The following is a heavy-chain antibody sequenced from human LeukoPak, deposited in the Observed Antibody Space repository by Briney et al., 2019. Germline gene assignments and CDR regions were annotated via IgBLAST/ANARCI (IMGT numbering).Heavy chain of an antibody. Sequence: GGSLRLSCAASGFTFSGYWMNWVRQAPGKGLEWVANIKQDGSEKYYVDSVKGRFTISRDNAKNSLYLQMNSLRAEDTAVYFCAGGSGWVTDSWGQGTLVTVSS. CDR3: AGGSGWVTDS. J-gene: IGHJ4*02. D-gene: IGHD6-19*01. CDR2: IKQDGSEK. CDR1: GFTFSGYW. V-gene: IGHV3-7*01.